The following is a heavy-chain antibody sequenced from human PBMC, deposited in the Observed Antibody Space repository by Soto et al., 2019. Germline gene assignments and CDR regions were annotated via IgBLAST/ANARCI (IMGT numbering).Heavy chain of an antibody. CDR3: AREGINGFDCDS. D-gene: IGHD5-12*01. CDR2: ISSNSDTV. V-gene: IGHV3-48*01. J-gene: IGHJ5*01. CDR1: GFAFNNYH. Sequence: EVQLVESGGSLVQPGESLRLSCAASGFAFNNYHMNWVRQGPGKGLEWVSYISSNSDTVYYADSVRGRFTISRDNAMNSLYLQMNSLRGDDMAVYYCAREGINGFDCDSWDQGTLVTVSS.